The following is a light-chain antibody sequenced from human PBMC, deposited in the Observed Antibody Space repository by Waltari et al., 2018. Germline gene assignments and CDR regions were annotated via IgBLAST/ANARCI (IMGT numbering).Light chain of an antibody. CDR3: QQSYNTPRT. J-gene: IGKJ1*01. CDR2: AAS. V-gene: IGKV1-39*01. CDR1: QSISTY. Sequence: DIRMTQSPSSLSASVRDSVSITCRSSQSISTYLNWYQQKPGAAPKLLIYAASSLQSGVPSRFSGSGSGTDFTLTISSLQPEDFATYYCQQSYNTPRTFGQGTKVEIK.